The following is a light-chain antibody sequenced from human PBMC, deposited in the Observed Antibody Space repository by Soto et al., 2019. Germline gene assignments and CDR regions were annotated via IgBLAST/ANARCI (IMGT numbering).Light chain of an antibody. CDR2: DAS. Sequence: EIVLTQSPGTLSLSPGERATLSCRASQSVTSSYLAWYQQKPGQAPRLLIYDASSRATGIPDRFSGSGSGTDFTLTISRLEPEDFAVYYYQQYDSSMWTFGQGTKVEIK. J-gene: IGKJ1*01. CDR1: QSVTSSY. V-gene: IGKV3-20*01. CDR3: QQYDSSMWT.